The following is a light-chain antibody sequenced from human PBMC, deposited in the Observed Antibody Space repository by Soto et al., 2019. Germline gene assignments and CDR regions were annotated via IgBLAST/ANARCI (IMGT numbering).Light chain of an antibody. CDR3: CSYGGTHTYV. Sequence: QSALTQPRSVSGSPGQSVTISCTGTSSDVGGYNFVSWYQQHPGKVPKVMIYDVTMRPSGVPDRFSGSKSGNTASLTISGLQAEDEADYYCCSYGGTHTYVFGTGTKLTVL. CDR1: SSDVGGYNF. CDR2: DVT. V-gene: IGLV2-11*01. J-gene: IGLJ1*01.